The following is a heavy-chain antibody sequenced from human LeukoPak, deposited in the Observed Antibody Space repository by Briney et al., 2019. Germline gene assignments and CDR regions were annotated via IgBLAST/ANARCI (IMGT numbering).Heavy chain of an antibody. CDR1: GGSISSSSYY. J-gene: IGHJ4*02. CDR2: IYYSGST. CDR3: ARRRVAVAGRIFDY. Sequence: PSETLSLTCTVSGGSISSSSYYWGWIRQPPGKGLERIGSIYYSGSTYYNPSLKSRVTISVDTSKNQFSLKLSSVTAADTAVYYCARRRVAVAGRIFDYRGQGTLVTVSS. V-gene: IGHV4-39*01. D-gene: IGHD6-19*01.